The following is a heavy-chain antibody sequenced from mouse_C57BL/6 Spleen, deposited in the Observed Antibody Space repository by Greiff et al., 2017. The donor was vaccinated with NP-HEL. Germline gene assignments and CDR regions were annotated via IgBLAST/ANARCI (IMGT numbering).Heavy chain of an antibody. CDR3: TRGPYGSSHYYAMDY. D-gene: IGHD1-1*01. V-gene: IGHV1-15*01. CDR2: IDPETGGT. Sequence: VKLVESGAEPVRPGASVTLSCKASGYTFTDYEMHWVKQTPVHGLEWIGAIDPETGGTAYNQKFKGKAILTADKSSSTAYMELRSLTSEDSAVYYCTRGPYGSSHYYAMDYWGQGTSVTVSS. J-gene: IGHJ4*01. CDR1: GYTFTDYE.